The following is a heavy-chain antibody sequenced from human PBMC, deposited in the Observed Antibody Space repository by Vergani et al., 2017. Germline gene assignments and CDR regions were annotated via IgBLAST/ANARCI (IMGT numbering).Heavy chain of an antibody. CDR2: IYYSGRT. CDR3: ARHLAYCGGDCYPYYYGMDV. J-gene: IGHJ6*02. CDR1: AGSISSSSYY. V-gene: IGHV4-39*01. Sequence: QLQLQESGPGLVKPSETLSLTCTVSAGSISSSSYYWGWIRQPPGKGLVWIGCIYYSGRTYYNPSLKSRVTISVDTSKNQFSLKLSSVTAADTAVYYCARHLAYCGGDCYPYYYGMDVWGQGTTVTVSS. D-gene: IGHD2-21*02.